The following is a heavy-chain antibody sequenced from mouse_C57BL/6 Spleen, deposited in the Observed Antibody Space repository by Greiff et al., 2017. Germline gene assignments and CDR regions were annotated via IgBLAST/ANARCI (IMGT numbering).Heavy chain of an antibody. Sequence: SGPELVKPGASVKISCKASGYAFSSSWMNWVKQRPGKGLEWIGRIYPGDGDTNYNGKFKGKATLTADKSSSTAYMQLSSLTSEDSAVYFCARWNYYGSDYFDYWGQGTTLTVSS. V-gene: IGHV1-82*01. D-gene: IGHD1-1*01. CDR3: ARWNYYGSDYFDY. J-gene: IGHJ2*01. CDR2: IYPGDGDT. CDR1: GYAFSSSW.